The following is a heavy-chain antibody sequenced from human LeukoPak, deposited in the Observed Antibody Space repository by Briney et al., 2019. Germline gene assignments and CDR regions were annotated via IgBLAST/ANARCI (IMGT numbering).Heavy chain of an antibody. V-gene: IGHV4-4*07. D-gene: IGHD6-13*01. CDR2: IYTSGST. CDR1: GGSISSYY. CDR3: ARSGSSWFYFDY. J-gene: IGHJ4*02. Sequence: SETLSLTCTVSGGSISSYYWSWIRQPAGKGLEWIGRIYTSGSTNYNPSLKSRVTMSVDTSKNQFSLKLSSVTAADTAMYYCARSGSSWFYFDYWGQGTLVTVSS.